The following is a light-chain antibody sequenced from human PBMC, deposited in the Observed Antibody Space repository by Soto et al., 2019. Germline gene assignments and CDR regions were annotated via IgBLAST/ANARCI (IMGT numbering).Light chain of an antibody. Sequence: DIVMTQSPLSLPVTPGEPASISCRSSQSLLHSNGYNYLDWYLQKPGQSPQLLIYLGSNRASGVPDLFSGSGFGTDFTLKISRVEAEDVGVYYCMQALQTSWTFGQGTKVEIK. J-gene: IGKJ1*01. CDR3: MQALQTSWT. V-gene: IGKV2-28*01. CDR1: QSLLHSNGYNY. CDR2: LGS.